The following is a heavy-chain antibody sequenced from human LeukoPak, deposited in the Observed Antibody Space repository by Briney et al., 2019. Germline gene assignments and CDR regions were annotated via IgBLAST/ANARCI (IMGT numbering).Heavy chain of an antibody. CDR1: GGTFSSYA. J-gene: IGHJ6*04. CDR3: ATRGNTAMAPDAYYYYYYGMDV. CDR2: IIPIFGTA. Sequence: SVKVSCKASGGTFSSYAIGWVRQAPGQGLEWMGGIIPIFGTANYAQKFQGRVTITADESTSTAYMELSSLRSEDTAVYYCATRGNTAMAPDAYYYYYYGMDVWGKGTTVTVSS. V-gene: IGHV1-69*13. D-gene: IGHD5-18*01.